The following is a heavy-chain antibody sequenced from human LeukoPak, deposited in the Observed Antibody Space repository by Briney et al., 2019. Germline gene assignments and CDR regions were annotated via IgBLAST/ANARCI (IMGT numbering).Heavy chain of an antibody. Sequence: SVKVPCKASGGTFSSYAISWVRQAPGQGLEWMGGIIPIFGTANYAQKFQGRVTITADKSTSTAYMELSSLRSEDTAVYYCARDSDDILTGYYSGSADYYYYGMDVWGKGTTVTVSS. J-gene: IGHJ6*04. D-gene: IGHD3-9*01. CDR3: ARDSDDILTGYYSGSADYYYYGMDV. V-gene: IGHV1-69*06. CDR2: IIPIFGTA. CDR1: GGTFSSYA.